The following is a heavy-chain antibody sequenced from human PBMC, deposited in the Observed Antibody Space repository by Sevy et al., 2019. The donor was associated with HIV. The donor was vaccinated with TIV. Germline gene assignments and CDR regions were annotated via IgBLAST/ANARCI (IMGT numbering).Heavy chain of an antibody. Sequence: ASMKVSCKTSGYTFNTFGINWVRQAPGQGLQWVGWISAYDGNTKFVQNLQGRVSMTTETSTSTVYMELKNLRSDDTAVYYCARDSIPLVQGIIITPYYYGIDVWGQGTTVTVSS. J-gene: IGHJ6*02. CDR3: ARDSIPLVQGIIITPYYYGIDV. V-gene: IGHV1-18*04. CDR1: GYTFNTFG. CDR2: ISAYDGNT. D-gene: IGHD3-10*01.